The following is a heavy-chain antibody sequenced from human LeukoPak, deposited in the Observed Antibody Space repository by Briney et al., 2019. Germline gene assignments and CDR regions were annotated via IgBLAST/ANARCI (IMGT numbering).Heavy chain of an antibody. CDR2: MNPNSGNT. CDR1: GYTFTSYD. V-gene: IGHV1-8*03. D-gene: IGHD6-6*01. J-gene: IGHJ6*03. Sequence: ASVKVSCKASGYTFTSYDINWVRQATGQGLEWMGWMNPNSGNTGYAQKFQGRVTITRNTSISTAYMELSSLRSEDTAVYYCARGVRPLSIAARPPYYYYMDVWGKGTTVTVSS. CDR3: ARGVRPLSIAARPPYYYYMDV.